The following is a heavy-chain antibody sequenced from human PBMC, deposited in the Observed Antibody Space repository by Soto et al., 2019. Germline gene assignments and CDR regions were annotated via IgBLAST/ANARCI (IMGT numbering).Heavy chain of an antibody. Sequence: QVQLVESGGGVVQPGRSLRLSCAASGFTFSSYAMHWVRQAPGKGLEWVAVISYDGSNKYYADSVKGRFTISRDNSKNTLYLQMNSLRAEDTAVYYCATAPYIVATIGGTVDYWGQGTLVTVSS. CDR1: GFTFSSYA. D-gene: IGHD5-12*01. V-gene: IGHV3-30-3*01. J-gene: IGHJ4*02. CDR2: ISYDGSNK. CDR3: ATAPYIVATIGGTVDY.